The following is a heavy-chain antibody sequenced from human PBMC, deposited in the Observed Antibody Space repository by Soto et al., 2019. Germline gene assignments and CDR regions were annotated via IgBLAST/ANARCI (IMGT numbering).Heavy chain of an antibody. CDR3: ARGGLKPFDY. Sequence: GGSLRLSCATSGFTFSDDWMHWVRQAPGKGLVWVSRINKDGSYKNYADFVEGRFTISRDDARSELYLQMDRLRAEDTAVYYCARGGLKPFDYLGQRALVTVS. D-gene: IGHD2-21*02. V-gene: IGHV3-74*01. J-gene: IGHJ4*02. CDR2: INKDGSYK. CDR1: GFTFSDDW.